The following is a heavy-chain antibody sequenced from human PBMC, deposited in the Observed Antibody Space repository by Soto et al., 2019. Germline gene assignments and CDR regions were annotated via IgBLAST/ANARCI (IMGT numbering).Heavy chain of an antibody. CDR3: AKDIKSTGLYFGLGL. D-gene: IGHD6-19*01. CDR2: ISWNSGTI. V-gene: IGHV3-9*01. CDR1: GFTFDDHA. Sequence: EVQLVESGGGLVQPGRSLRLSCAASGFTFDDHAMHWVRQGPGKGLEWVSGISWNSGTIVYADSVKGRFSISRDNTKKSQYLQMDSLRREDTALYYCAKDIKSTGLYFGLGLWGQRTTVIVSS. J-gene: IGHJ6*02.